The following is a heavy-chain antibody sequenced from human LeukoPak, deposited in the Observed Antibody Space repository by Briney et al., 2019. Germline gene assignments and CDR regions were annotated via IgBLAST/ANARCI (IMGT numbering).Heavy chain of an antibody. J-gene: IGHJ4*02. Sequence: HPGGSLRLSCAASGFTFSSYAMSWVRQAPGKGLEWVSAISGSGGSTYYADSVKGRFTISRDNSKNTLYLQMNSLRAEDTAVYYCAKDRGRLWTYGDSTLGDYWGQGTLVTVSS. D-gene: IGHD4-17*01. CDR2: ISGSGGST. V-gene: IGHV3-23*01. CDR1: GFTFSSYA. CDR3: AKDRGRLWTYGDSTLGDY.